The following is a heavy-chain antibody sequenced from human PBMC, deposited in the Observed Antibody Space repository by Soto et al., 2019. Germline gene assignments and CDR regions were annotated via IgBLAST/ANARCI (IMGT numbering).Heavy chain of an antibody. CDR1: GYTFTNYG. CDR3: ARRNYPMIADLDY. J-gene: IGHJ4*02. CDR2: ISAYNGDT. D-gene: IGHD3-22*01. Sequence: ASVKVSCKASGYTFTNYGISWVRQAPGQGLEWMGWISAYNGDTNYAQKLQGRVTMTTDTSTSTAYMELRSLRSDDTAVYYCARRNYPMIADLDYWRPGTLVTVAS. V-gene: IGHV1-18*01.